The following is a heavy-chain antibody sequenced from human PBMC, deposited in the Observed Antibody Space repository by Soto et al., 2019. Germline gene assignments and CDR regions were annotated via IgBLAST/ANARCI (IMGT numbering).Heavy chain of an antibody. V-gene: IGHV1-3*01. CDR3: ARVNRGPPSANNWFDP. CDR1: GYTFTSYA. Sequence: QVQLVQSGAEVKKPGASVKVSCKASGYTFTSYAMHWVRQAPGQRREWMGWINAGNGNTKYSQKFQGRVTITRDTSASTAYMELSSLRSEDTAVYYCARVNRGPPSANNWFDPWGQGTLVTVSS. J-gene: IGHJ5*02. CDR2: INAGNGNT.